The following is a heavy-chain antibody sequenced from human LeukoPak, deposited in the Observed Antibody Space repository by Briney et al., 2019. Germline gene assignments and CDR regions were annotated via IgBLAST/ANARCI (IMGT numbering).Heavy chain of an antibody. CDR1: GGSISSYY. Sequence: SETLSLTCTVSGGSISSYYWSWIRQPPGKGLEWIGYFYYSGSTNYNPSLKSRVTISVDTSKNQFSLKLSSVTAADTAVYYCASVVPAAMFFDYWGQGTLVTVSS. J-gene: IGHJ4*02. D-gene: IGHD2-2*01. CDR2: FYYSGST. CDR3: ASVVPAAMFFDY. V-gene: IGHV4-59*01.